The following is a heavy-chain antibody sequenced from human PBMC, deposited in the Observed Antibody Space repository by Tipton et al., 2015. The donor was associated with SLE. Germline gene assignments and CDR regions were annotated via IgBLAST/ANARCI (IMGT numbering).Heavy chain of an antibody. CDR3: ARAIAYQQLAPMDV. Sequence: TLSLTCTVSGGSISSGSYYWSWIRQPAGKGLEWIGRIYTSGSTNYNPSLKSRATISVDTSKNQLSLKLSSVTAADTAVYYCARAIAYQQLAPMDVWGKGTTVTVSS. J-gene: IGHJ6*03. CDR1: GGSISSGSYY. D-gene: IGHD6-13*01. CDR2: IYTSGST. V-gene: IGHV4-61*02.